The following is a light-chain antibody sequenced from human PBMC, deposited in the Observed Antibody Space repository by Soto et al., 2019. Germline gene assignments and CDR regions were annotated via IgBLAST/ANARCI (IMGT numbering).Light chain of an antibody. J-gene: IGLJ1*01. V-gene: IGLV2-8*01. Sequence: QSVLTQPPSASGSPGQSVAISCTGTSSDVGGYNYVSWYQQHPGKAPKLMIYEVNKRPSGVPDRFSGSKSGNTASLTDSGLQAEDEADYYCSSYAGSRNVFGTGTKVTVL. CDR1: SSDVGGYNY. CDR2: EVN. CDR3: SSYAGSRNV.